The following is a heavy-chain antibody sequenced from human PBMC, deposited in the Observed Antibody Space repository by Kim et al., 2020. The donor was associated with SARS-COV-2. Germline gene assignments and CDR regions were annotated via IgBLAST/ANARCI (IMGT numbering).Heavy chain of an antibody. Sequence: ASVKVSCKASGYTFTSYGISWVRQAPGQGLEWMGWISAYNGNTNYAQKLQGRVTMTTDTSTSTAYMELRSLRSDDTAVYYCARVRASSSWYYFDYWGQGTLVTVSS. D-gene: IGHD6-13*01. CDR3: ARVRASSSWYYFDY. V-gene: IGHV1-18*01. CDR2: ISAYNGNT. J-gene: IGHJ4*02. CDR1: GYTFTSYG.